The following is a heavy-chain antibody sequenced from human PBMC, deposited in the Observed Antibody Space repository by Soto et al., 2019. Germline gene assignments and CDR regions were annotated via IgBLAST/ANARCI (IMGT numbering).Heavy chain of an antibody. CDR1: GFAFSNYA. CDR2: ISNNGGDT. Sequence: EVQLVESGGGLVQPGGSLRLSCEGSGFAFSNYAIHWVRQAPGKGLEYVSTISNNGGDTYYANPVKGRFTISRDNSKNTAYLQMYSLKSEDMAVYYWASGLPVQGPAYWGQGTLVTVSS. CDR3: ASGLPVQGPAY. J-gene: IGHJ4*02. V-gene: IGHV3-64*01.